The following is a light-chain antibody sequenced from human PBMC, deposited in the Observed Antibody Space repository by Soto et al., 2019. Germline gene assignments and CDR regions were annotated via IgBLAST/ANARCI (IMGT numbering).Light chain of an antibody. J-gene: IGLJ1*01. Sequence: QSVLTQPPSASGTPGQRVTISCSGSNSNIGSNAVNWYQQLPGTAPKLLIYSNNQRPSGVPDRFSVSKSGTSASLAISGLQSEDDADYFCAAWDDSLTGYVFGTGTKVTVL. V-gene: IGLV1-44*01. CDR2: SNN. CDR1: NSNIGSNA. CDR3: AAWDDSLTGYV.